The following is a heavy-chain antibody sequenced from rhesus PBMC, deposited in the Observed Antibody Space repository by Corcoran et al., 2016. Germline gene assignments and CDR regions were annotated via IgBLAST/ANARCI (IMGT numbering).Heavy chain of an antibody. CDR2: ISGSGGST. D-gene: IGHD1-20*01. Sequence: QLQLQESGPGLVKPSEPLPLTCAVPGGSISRNLRSWTPQPPGKGLEWIGRISGSGGSTDYNPSLKSRGTISTDTSKNQFSLKLSSVTAADTAVYYCARRSWNKGGLDSWGQGVVVTVSS. J-gene: IGHJ6*01. CDR1: GGSISRNL. V-gene: IGHV4-173*01. CDR3: ARRSWNKGGLDS.